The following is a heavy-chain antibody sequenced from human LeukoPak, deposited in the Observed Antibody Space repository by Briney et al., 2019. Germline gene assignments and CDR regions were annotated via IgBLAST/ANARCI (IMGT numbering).Heavy chain of an antibody. Sequence: GASVKVSCKASDYTFTSYGISWVRQAPGRGLEWMGWISAYNGNTNYAQKLQGRVTMTTDTSTSTAYMELRSLRSDDTAVYYCARPYYDSSAPPYDYWGQGTLVTVSS. CDR2: ISAYNGNT. CDR3: ARPYYDSSAPPYDY. V-gene: IGHV1-18*01. J-gene: IGHJ4*02. CDR1: DYTFTSYG. D-gene: IGHD3-22*01.